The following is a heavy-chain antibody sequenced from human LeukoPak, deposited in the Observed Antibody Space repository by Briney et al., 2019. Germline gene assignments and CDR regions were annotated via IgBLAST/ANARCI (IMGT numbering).Heavy chain of an antibody. V-gene: IGHV3-21*01. J-gene: IGHJ3*01. CDR1: GFTFSLYS. CDR3: ARVNRKMVWVIVTAFDV. Sequence: GGSLRLSCASSGFTFSLYSMNWVRQAPGKGLEWVSSISNSGDYIKYADSVTGRFTVSRDNAKNSVSLQMNSLRAEDTAVYYCARVNRKMVWVIVTAFDVWGQGTMVTVSS. D-gene: IGHD3-10*01. CDR2: ISNSGDYI.